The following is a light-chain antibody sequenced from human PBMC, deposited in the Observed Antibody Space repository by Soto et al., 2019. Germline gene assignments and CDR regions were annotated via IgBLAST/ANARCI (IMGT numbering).Light chain of an antibody. V-gene: IGKV1-8*01. CDR3: QQYYSYPRGT. CDR1: QGISSY. J-gene: IGKJ5*01. CDR2: AAS. Sequence: AIRMTQSPSSLSASTGDRVTITCRASQGISSYLAWYQQKPGKAPKLLIYAASTLQSGVPSRFSRSGSGTDLTLTISCLQSEDFATYYCQQYYSYPRGTFGQGTRLEIK.